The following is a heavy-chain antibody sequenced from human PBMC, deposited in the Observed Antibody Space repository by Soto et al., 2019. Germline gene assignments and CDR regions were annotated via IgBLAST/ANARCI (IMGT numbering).Heavy chain of an antibody. Sequence: GGSLRLSCAASGFTFSRFAMTWARLAPGKGLEWVSAISGNDDSTFYGDSVRGRFTVSRDDSKNMVYLQMNSLRAEDTAVYYCAKVWLDYWYFDVWGRGTLVTVSS. CDR3: AKVWLDYWYFDV. CDR2: ISGNDDST. J-gene: IGHJ2*01. D-gene: IGHD2-21*01. CDR1: GFTFSRFA. V-gene: IGHV3-23*01.